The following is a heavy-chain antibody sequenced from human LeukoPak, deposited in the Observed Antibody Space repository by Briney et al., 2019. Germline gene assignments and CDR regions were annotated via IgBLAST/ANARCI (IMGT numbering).Heavy chain of an antibody. CDR2: IIPIFGTA. CDR3: ARAAVTTIYFDY. CDR1: GGTFSRYA. Sequence: ASVKVSCKASGGTFSRYAISWVRQAPGHGLEWMGGIIPIFGTATYAQKFQGRVTITADESASTAYMELSSLRSEDTAVYHCARAAVTTIYFDYWGQGTLVTVSS. D-gene: IGHD4-17*01. J-gene: IGHJ4*02. V-gene: IGHV1-69*13.